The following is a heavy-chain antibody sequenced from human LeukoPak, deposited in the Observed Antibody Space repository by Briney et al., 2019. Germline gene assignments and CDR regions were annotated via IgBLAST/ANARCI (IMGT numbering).Heavy chain of an antibody. V-gene: IGHV3-48*01. CDR2: VSGSGSTV. CDR3: VRQFAS. J-gene: IGHJ4*02. Sequence: GGSLRLSCAASGFTFSDHIMNWVRQLPGKRLEWVAYVSGSGSTVYYADSVKGRFTISRDNGKSSLYLQMNSLRVEDTALYYCVRQFASWGQGTLVTVSS. CDR1: GFTFSDHI.